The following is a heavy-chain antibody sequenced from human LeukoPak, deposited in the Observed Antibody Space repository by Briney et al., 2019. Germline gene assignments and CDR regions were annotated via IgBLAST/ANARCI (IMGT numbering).Heavy chain of an antibody. J-gene: IGHJ4*02. CDR1: GGPMSSYY. Sequence: SETLSLTCTVSGGPMSSYYWSWIRQPPGKGLEWIGYIYYSGSTNYNPSLKSRVTISVDTSKNQFSLKLSSVTAADTAVYYCARGLMMAVAGRGEFHYWGQGTLVTVSS. CDR2: IYYSGST. V-gene: IGHV4-59*01. CDR3: ARGLMMAVAGRGEFHY. D-gene: IGHD6-13*01.